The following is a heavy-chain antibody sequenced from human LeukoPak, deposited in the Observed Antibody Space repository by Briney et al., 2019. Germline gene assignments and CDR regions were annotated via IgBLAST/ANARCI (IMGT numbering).Heavy chain of an antibody. CDR3: AKAGKKRPEPGDFDY. CDR1: GFTFSSYG. CDR2: TSFDGSNK. V-gene: IGHV3-30*18. J-gene: IGHJ4*02. Sequence: PGGSLRLSCAASGFTFSSYGMHWVRQAPGEGLEGVAVTSFDGSNKYYADSVKGRFTISRDNSKNTLYLQMNSLRADDTAVYYCAKAGKKRPEPGDFDYWGQGTLVTVSS. D-gene: IGHD1-14*01.